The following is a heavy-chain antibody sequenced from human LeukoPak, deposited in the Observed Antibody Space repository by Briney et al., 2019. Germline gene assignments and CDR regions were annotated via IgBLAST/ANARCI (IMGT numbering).Heavy chain of an antibody. CDR1: GGSVSSHY. CDR3: ARATSWDQRNFDWPHWYLDL. Sequence: SETLSLTCTVSGGSVSSHYWSWIRQPPGKGLEWIGYIYYTESTNHNPSLKSRVTISVDTSKNQFSLKLSSVTTADTAVYYCARATSWDQRNFDWPHWYLDLWGRGTLVTVSS. D-gene: IGHD3-9*01. V-gene: IGHV4-59*02. J-gene: IGHJ2*01. CDR2: IYYTEST.